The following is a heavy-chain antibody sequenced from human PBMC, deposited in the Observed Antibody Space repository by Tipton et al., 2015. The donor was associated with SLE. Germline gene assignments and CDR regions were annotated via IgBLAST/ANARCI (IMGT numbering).Heavy chain of an antibody. CDR1: GGSMSGYY. D-gene: IGHD3-10*01. Sequence: TLSLTCTVSGGSMSGYYWSWVRQPPGKGLEWVGYSYYSGGTSYNPSLRSRVTISVDTSRNQFSLKLSSVTAADTAVYYCARDRRGWYFDLWGRGTLVTVSS. V-gene: IGHV4-59*12. CDR3: ARDRRGWYFDL. J-gene: IGHJ2*01. CDR2: SYYSGGT.